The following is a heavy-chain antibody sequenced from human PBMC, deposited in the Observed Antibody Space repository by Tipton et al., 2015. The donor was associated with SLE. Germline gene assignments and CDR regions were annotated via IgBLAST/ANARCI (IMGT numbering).Heavy chain of an antibody. J-gene: IGHJ2*01. V-gene: IGHV3-53*01. D-gene: IGHD6-13*01. CDR3: ARDRSSSWYGGPRWFDL. CDR1: GFTVSSNY. CDR2: IYSGGST. Sequence: GSLRLSCAASGFTVSSNYMSWVRQAPGKGLEWVSVIYSGGSTYYADSVKGRFTISRDNSKNTLYLQMNSLRAEDTAVYYCARDRSSSWYGGPRWFDLWGRGTLVTVSS.